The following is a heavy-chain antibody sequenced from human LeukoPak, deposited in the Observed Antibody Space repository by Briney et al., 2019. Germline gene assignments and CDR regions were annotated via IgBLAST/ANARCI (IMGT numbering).Heavy chain of an antibody. CDR2: IYSGGST. D-gene: IGHD6-13*01. J-gene: IGHJ4*02. Sequence: GGSLRLSCAASGFTVSSNYMSWVRQARGKGLEWVSVIYSGGSTYYADSVKGRFTISRDNSKNTLYLQMNSLRAEDTAVYYCATNTLRSRGYSSSWYGYWGQGTLVTVSS. V-gene: IGHV3-53*01. CDR1: GFTVSSNY. CDR3: ATNTLRSRGYSSSWYGY.